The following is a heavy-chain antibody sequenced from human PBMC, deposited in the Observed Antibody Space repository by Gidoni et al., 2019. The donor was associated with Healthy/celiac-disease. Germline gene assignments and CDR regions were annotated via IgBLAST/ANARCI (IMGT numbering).Heavy chain of an antibody. CDR2: INAGNGNT. J-gene: IGHJ4*02. CDR1: GYTLPSYA. Sequence: QVQLVQSGAEVKKPGASVKVSCKASGYTLPSYAMHWVRQAPGQRLEWMGWINAGNGNTKYSQKFQGRVTITRDTSASTAFLELSSLRSEDTAVYYCARGEWLVPTYYFDYWGQGTLVTVSS. D-gene: IGHD5-12*01. V-gene: IGHV1-3*01. CDR3: ARGEWLVPTYYFDY.